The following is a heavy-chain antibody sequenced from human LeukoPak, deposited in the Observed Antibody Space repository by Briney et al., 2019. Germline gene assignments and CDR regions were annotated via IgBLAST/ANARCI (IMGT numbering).Heavy chain of an antibody. CDR2: IHHSGTT. D-gene: IGHD3-22*01. CDR1: GNSISSGYF. V-gene: IGHV4-38-2*02. CDR3: ARDSSGYPGGL. J-gene: IGHJ4*02. Sequence: SETLSLTCTVSGNSISSGYFWGWIRQSPGKGLEWIGTIHHSGTTYYNPSLKSRVTISVDTSKNQFSLKVISVTAADTAVYYCARDSSGYPGGLWGQGTLVTVSS.